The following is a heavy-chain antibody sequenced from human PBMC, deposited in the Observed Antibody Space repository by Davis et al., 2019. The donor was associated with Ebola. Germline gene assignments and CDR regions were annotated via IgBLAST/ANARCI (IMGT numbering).Heavy chain of an antibody. CDR1: GYTFSGYY. CDR2: INPNGGGT. Sequence: ASVKVSCKTSGYTFSGYYMHWVRQAPGQGLEWMGWINPNGGGTNYAQKFQGRVTMTRDTSITTVYLELSSLRSDDTAIYFCATAGSGWDWGQGTLVTVSS. V-gene: IGHV1-2*02. D-gene: IGHD6-19*01. CDR3: ATAGSGWD. J-gene: IGHJ4*02.